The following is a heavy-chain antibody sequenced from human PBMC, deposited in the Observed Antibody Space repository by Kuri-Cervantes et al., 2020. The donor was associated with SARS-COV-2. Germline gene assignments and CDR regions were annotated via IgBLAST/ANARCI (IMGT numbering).Heavy chain of an antibody. D-gene: IGHD4-23*01. J-gene: IGHJ4*02. CDR1: RDTFTTFG. V-gene: IGHV1-69*13. CDR2: IIPFFGTP. Sequence: SVKVSCKASRDTFTTFGFSWVRQAPGQGLEWMGGIIPFFGTPTYAQRFEGRVTITADESTRTVYMEMTSLTFEDTAVYFCARDVGYGGSSELDITYFDCGGQGTLVTVSS. CDR3: ARDVGYGGSSELDITYFDC.